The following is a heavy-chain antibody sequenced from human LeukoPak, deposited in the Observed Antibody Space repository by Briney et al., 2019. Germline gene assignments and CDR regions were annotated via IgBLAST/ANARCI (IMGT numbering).Heavy chain of an antibody. V-gene: IGHV4-4*09. CDR3: ARQGQQPQYYYYYYMDV. CDR2: IYTSGST. Sequence: PSETLSPTCTVSGGSISSYYWSWIRQPPGKGLEWIGYIYTSGSTNYNPSLKSRVTISVDTSKNQFSLKLSSVTAADTAVYYCARQGQQPQYYYYYYMDVWGKGTTVTVSS. D-gene: IGHD6-13*01. J-gene: IGHJ6*03. CDR1: GGSISSYY.